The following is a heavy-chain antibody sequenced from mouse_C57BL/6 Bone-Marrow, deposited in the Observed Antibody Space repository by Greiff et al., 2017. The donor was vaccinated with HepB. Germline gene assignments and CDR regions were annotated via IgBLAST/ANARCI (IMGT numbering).Heavy chain of an antibody. Sequence: QLQQSGPGLVKPSQSLSLTCSVTGYSITSGYYWNWIRQFPGNKLEWMGYISYDGSNNYNPSLKNRISITRYTSKNQFFLKLNSVTTEDTATYYCARDGGLRRYWYFDVCGTGTTVTVSS. CDR2: ISYDGSN. CDR3: ARDGGLRRYWYFDV. V-gene: IGHV3-6*01. CDR1: GYSITSGYY. J-gene: IGHJ1*03. D-gene: IGHD2-4*01.